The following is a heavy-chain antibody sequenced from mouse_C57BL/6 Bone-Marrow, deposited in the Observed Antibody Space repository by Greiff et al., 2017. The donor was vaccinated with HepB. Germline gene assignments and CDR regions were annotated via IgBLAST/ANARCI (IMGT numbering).Heavy chain of an antibody. CDR2: LSGGGGNT. J-gene: IGHJ2*01. Sequence: EVQLVESGGGLVKPGGSLKLSCAASGFTFSSYTMSWVRQTPEKRLEWVATLSGGGGNTYYPDSVKGRFTISRDNAKNTLYLQMSSLRSEDTALYYCARIYFDYWGQGTTLTVSS. CDR3: ARIYFDY. V-gene: IGHV5-9*01. CDR1: GFTFSSYT.